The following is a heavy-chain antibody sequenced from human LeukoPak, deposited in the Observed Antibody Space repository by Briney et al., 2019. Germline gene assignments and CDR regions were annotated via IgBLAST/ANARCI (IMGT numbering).Heavy chain of an antibody. D-gene: IGHD1-1*01. CDR1: GGSISRYY. Sequence: SETLSLTCTVSGGSISRYYWSWIRQRAGKGLELIGRIYTSGSTNYNPSLQSRVTMSVDTSKNQFSLKLSSVTAADTAVYYCARAPTGTGGWNWFDPWGQGTLVTVSS. CDR2: IYTSGST. V-gene: IGHV4-4*07. CDR3: ARAPTGTGGWNWFDP. J-gene: IGHJ5*02.